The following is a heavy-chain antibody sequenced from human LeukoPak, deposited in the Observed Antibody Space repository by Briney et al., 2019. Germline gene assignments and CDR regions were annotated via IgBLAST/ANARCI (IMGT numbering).Heavy chain of an antibody. CDR1: GGSISSGGYS. V-gene: IGHV4-30-2*01. Sequence: SQTLSLTCAVSGGSISSGGYSWSWIRQPPGKGLEWIGYIYHSGSTYYNPSLKSRVTISVDTSKNQFSLKLSSVTAADTAVYYCAREGSGPTGDAFDIWGQGTMVTVSS. J-gene: IGHJ3*02. D-gene: IGHD2-15*01. CDR3: AREGSGPTGDAFDI. CDR2: IYHSGST.